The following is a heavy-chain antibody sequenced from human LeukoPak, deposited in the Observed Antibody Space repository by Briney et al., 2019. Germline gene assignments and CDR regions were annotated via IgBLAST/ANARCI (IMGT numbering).Heavy chain of an antibody. Sequence: PGGSLRLSCAASGFTFSSYWMSWVRQAPGKGLEWVANIKQDGSEKYYVDSVKGRFTISRDNAKNSLYLQMNSLRVEDTAVYYCAKVDRGDYSSSPVPYYNYYMNVWGKGTTVTVSS. V-gene: IGHV3-7*01. CDR3: AKVDRGDYSSSPVPYYNYYMNV. CDR1: GFTFSSYW. CDR2: IKQDGSEK. D-gene: IGHD6-13*01. J-gene: IGHJ6*03.